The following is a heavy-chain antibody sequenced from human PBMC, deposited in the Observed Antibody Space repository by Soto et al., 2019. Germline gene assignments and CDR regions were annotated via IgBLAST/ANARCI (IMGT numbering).Heavy chain of an antibody. D-gene: IGHD3-10*01. CDR2: IYYSGST. J-gene: IGHJ5*02. V-gene: IGHV4-59*01. CDR3: ARGIKRDKFDP. Sequence: HVQLQESGPGLVKPSETLSLTCTVSGGSISSYYWSWIRQPPGKGLEWIGYIYYSGSTNYNPSLKSRVTISVDTSKNQFSLKLSSVTAADTAVYYCARGIKRDKFDPWGQGTLVTVSS. CDR1: GGSISSYY.